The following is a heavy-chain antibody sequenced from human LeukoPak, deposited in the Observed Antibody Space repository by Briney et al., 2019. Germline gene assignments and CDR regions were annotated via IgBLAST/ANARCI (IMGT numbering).Heavy chain of an antibody. Sequence: PSETLSLTCSASSDTIRRYYWSWLRQPPGKGLEWVGYVFYSGNTIYNPSLKSRLTISIDTSKNQFSLRLSSVTAADTAVYYCAGGTTGYHYYLDVWGKGITVPVSS. J-gene: IGHJ6*03. CDR1: SDTIRRYY. D-gene: IGHD1-7*01. CDR3: AGGTTGYHYYLDV. V-gene: IGHV4-59*01. CDR2: VFYSGNT.